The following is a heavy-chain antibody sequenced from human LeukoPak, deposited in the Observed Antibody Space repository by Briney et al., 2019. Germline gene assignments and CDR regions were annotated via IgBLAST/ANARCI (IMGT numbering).Heavy chain of an antibody. J-gene: IGHJ2*01. Sequence: GGSLRLSCAASGFTFSSYAMSWVRQAPGKGLEWVSAISGSGGSTYYADSVKGRFTISRDNSKNTLYLQMYSLRAEDTAVYYCAKDQKAIPYWYFDLWGRGTLVTVSS. CDR1: GFTFSSYA. CDR2: ISGSGGST. CDR3: AKDQKAIPYWYFDL. V-gene: IGHV3-23*01.